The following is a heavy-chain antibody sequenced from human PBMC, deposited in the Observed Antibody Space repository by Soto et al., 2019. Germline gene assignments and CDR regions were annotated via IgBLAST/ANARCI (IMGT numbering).Heavy chain of an antibody. CDR1: GFTFDDYG. J-gene: IGHJ4*02. CDR3: EGDIAAFPGGSDY. V-gene: IGHV3-9*01. D-gene: IGHD6-13*01. Sequence: PGGSLRLSCAASGFTFDDYGMHCVRQAPGKGLEWVAGISWNSGVIDYADSVKGRFTIARDNARNSLYLQMNILRAEDTTLYLREGDIAAFPGGSDYWGQGTGVTFSS. CDR2: ISWNSGVI.